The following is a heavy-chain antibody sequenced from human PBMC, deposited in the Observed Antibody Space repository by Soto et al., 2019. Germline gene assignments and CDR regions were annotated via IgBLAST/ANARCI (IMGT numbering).Heavy chain of an antibody. CDR2: IIPIFGTA. J-gene: IGHJ3*02. D-gene: IGHD3-10*01. Sequence: QVQLVQSEAAVKKPGSSVKVSCKASGGTFSSYAISWVRQSPGQGLEWMGGIIPIFGTANYAQKFQGRVTITADKSTSTAYMELSSLRSEDTAVYYCARDLDLDYGAFDIWGQGTMVTVSS. CDR3: ARDLDLDYGAFDI. CDR1: GGTFSSYA. V-gene: IGHV1-69*06.